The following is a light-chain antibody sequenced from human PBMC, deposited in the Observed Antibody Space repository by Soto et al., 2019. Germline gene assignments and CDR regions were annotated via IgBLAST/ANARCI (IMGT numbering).Light chain of an antibody. CDR1: SSDVGSYNL. J-gene: IGLJ1*01. Sequence: LSQPASVSWSPGQSITISCTGISSDVGSYNLVSWYQQHPDEAPQLIIYEVSKRPSGVSNRFSGSKSGNTASLTISGLQTEDEADYYCCSYAGRSHYVFGTGTKVTVL. CDR2: EVS. CDR3: CSYAGRSHYV. V-gene: IGLV2-23*02.